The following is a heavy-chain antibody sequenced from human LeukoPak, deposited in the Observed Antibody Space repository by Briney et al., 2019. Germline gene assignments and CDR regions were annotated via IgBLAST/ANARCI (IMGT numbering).Heavy chain of an antibody. J-gene: IGHJ4*02. V-gene: IGHV4-59*06. D-gene: IGHD3-22*01. CDR2: IYYSRST. CDR1: GGSISSYY. CDR3: ARGLPYDSSGYYFDGFDH. Sequence: SETLSLTCTVSGGSISSYYWSWIRQHPGKGLEWIGYIYYSRSTYYNPSLKSRVTISVDTSKNQFSLKMNSVTAADTAVYYCARGLPYDSSGYYFDGFDHWGQGTLVTVSS.